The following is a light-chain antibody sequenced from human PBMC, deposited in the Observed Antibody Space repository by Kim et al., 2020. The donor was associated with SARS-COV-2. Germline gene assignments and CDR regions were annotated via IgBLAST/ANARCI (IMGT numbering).Light chain of an antibody. V-gene: IGKV2-28*01. CDR1: ESVLHRNGLNY. J-gene: IGKJ2*01. CDR2: ITS. Sequence: EIVMTQSPVSLAVTPGESASISCRSSESVLHRNGLNYLDWYLQRPGQSPHLLIYITSRRASGIPDRFTGRGSDTVFTLEISTVEAEDVGVYYGMQGLQIPRTFGQGTKLEL. CDR3: MQGLQIPRT.